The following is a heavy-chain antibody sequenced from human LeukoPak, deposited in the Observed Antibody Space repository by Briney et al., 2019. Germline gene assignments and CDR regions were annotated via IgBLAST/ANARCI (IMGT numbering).Heavy chain of an antibody. J-gene: IGHJ4*02. D-gene: IGHD4-17*01. CDR3: TRMTTGHDY. Sequence: SETLSLTCAVSGVSFDDYYWSWVRQTPGKGLEWTGEINHSGYTNDNPSLKSRVTLSIDTSRKQFSLNLRSVTVADAGTYYCTRMTTGHDYWGQGTLVTVYS. V-gene: IGHV4-34*01. CDR1: GVSFDDYY. CDR2: INHSGYT.